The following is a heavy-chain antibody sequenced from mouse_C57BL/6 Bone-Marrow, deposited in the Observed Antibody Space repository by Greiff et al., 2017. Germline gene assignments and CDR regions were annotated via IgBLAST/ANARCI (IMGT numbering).Heavy chain of an antibody. CDR2: FFPGDGDT. V-gene: IGHV1-82*01. CDR3: AREGRRGFAY. J-gene: IGHJ3*01. CDR1: GYAFSSSW. Sequence: QVQLKESGPELVKPGASVTISCKASGYAFSSSWLNWVKQRPGKGLEGIGRFFPGDGDTNYNGKFKGKATLTADKTSSTAHMLLTSLTSEDSAVYFCAREGRRGFAYWGQGTLVTVSA. D-gene: IGHD2-12*01.